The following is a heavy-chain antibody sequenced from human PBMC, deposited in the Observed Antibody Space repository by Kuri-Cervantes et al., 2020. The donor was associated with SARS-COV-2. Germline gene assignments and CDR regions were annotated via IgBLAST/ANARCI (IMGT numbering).Heavy chain of an antibody. CDR3: ARRDGGLGGWAFDI. V-gene: IGHV4-34*01. D-gene: IGHD5-24*01. CDR1: GGSFSGYY. CDR2: INHSGST. J-gene: IGHJ3*02. Sequence: GSLRLCCAVYGGSFSGYYWSWIRQPPGKGLEWIGEINHSGSTNYNPSLKSRVTISVDTSKNQFSLKLSSVTAADTAVYYCARRDGGLGGWAFDIWGQGTMVTVSS.